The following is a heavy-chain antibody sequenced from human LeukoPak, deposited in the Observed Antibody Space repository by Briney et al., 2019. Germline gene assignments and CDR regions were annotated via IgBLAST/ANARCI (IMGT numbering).Heavy chain of an antibody. Sequence: GGSLRLSCAASGFTFSSYGMHWVRQAPGKGLEGVAVISYDGSNKYYADSVKGRFTISRDNSKNTLYLQMNSLRVEDTAVYYCAKVEPVNYYGSGTFWAFDYWGQGTLVTVSS. CDR2: ISYDGSNK. CDR1: GFTFSSYG. D-gene: IGHD3-10*01. J-gene: IGHJ4*02. V-gene: IGHV3-30*18. CDR3: AKVEPVNYYGSGTFWAFDY.